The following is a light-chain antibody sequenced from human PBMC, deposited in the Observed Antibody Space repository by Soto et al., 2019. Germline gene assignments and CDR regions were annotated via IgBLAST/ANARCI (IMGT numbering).Light chain of an antibody. J-gene: IGLJ3*02. Sequence: QSALTQPASVSGSPGQSITISCTGTSSDVGGYNYVSWYQQHPGKAPKLMIYEVSNRPSGVSNRFSGSKSGNTASLTISGLQAEDKADYYCSSYTSSITLVFGGGTKDTVL. CDR3: SSYTSSITLV. V-gene: IGLV2-14*01. CDR2: EVS. CDR1: SSDVGGYNY.